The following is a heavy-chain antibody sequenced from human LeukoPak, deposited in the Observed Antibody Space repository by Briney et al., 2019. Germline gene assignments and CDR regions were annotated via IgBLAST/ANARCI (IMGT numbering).Heavy chain of an antibody. CDR1: GFTFSNYA. J-gene: IGHJ4*02. D-gene: IGHD5-12*01. CDR2: LTDSGGST. CDR3: ARTTKGVATIDS. V-gene: IGHV3-23*01. Sequence: PGGSLRLSCAASGFTFSNYAMSWVRQAPGKGLEWVSALTDSGGSTFYADSVKGRFTISRDSAKNTLYLQMNSLRVEDTAVYYCARTTKGVATIDSWGQGTLVTVSS.